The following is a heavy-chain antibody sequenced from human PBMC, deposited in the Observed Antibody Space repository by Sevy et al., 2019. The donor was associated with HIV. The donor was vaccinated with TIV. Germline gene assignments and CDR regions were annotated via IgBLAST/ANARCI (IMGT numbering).Heavy chain of an antibody. CDR2: IRYDASIE. CDR1: GFTFSSYG. Sequence: GGSLRLSCAASGFTFSSYGMNWVRQAPGRGLEWVAFIRYDASIEYYTYSVRGRFTVSRDNSKNTLYLQMNSLRAEETAGYYCARRYYYGPGSYHYYYMDVWGKGTTVTVSS. V-gene: IGHV3-30*02. D-gene: IGHD3-10*01. J-gene: IGHJ6*03. CDR3: ARRYYYGPGSYHYYYMDV.